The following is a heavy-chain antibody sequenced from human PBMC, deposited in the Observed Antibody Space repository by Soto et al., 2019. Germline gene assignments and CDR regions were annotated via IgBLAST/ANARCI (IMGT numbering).Heavy chain of an antibody. CDR3: AKDRGYWDSSSCYLGHAFDV. J-gene: IGHJ3*01. D-gene: IGHD2-2*01. CDR2: ISHDGRSQ. V-gene: IGHV3-30*18. Sequence: SLRLSCAASGFTFSSFGIHWVRQAPGKGLEGVAVISHDGRSQFYGDSVKGRFTVSRDNSKNILSLEMNSLRAEDTAVYYCAKDRGYWDSSSCYLGHAFDVWGQGTMVTVSS. CDR1: GFTFSSFG.